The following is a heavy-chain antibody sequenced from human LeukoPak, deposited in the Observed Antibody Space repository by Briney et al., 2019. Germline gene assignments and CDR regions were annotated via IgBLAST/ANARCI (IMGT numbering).Heavy chain of an antibody. CDR1: GYSFTSYW. D-gene: IGHD5-24*01. V-gene: IGHV5-51*01. CDR3: ARHDIGGVATITGAAYYYYYMDV. Sequence: GESLKISCKGSGYSFTSYWIGWVRQMPGKGLEWMGIIYPGDSDTRYSPSFQGQVTISADKSISTAYLQWSSLKASDTAMYYCARHDIGGVATITGAAYYYYYMDVWGKGTTVTVSS. J-gene: IGHJ6*03. CDR2: IYPGDSDT.